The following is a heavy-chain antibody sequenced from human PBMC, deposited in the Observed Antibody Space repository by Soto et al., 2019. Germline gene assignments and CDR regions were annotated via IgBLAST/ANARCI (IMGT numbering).Heavy chain of an antibody. CDR3: ARVPYCTNGVCYGLYGMDV. Sequence: VKVSCKASGYTFTSYGISWVQQAPGQGLEWMVWISAYNGNTNYVQKLQGRVTMTTDTSTSTAYMELRSLRSDDTAVYYCARVPYCTNGVCYGLYGMDVWGQGTTVTVSS. CDR2: ISAYNGNT. J-gene: IGHJ6*02. D-gene: IGHD2-8*01. CDR1: GYTFTSYG. V-gene: IGHV1-18*01.